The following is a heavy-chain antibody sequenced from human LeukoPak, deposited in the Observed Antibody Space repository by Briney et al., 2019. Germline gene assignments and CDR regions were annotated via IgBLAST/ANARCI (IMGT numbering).Heavy chain of an antibody. CDR1: GFTVGSDG. V-gene: IGHV3-30*03. Sequence: GRSLRLSCAASGFTVGSDGMHWVRQAPGKWLEWVAFISYDGSNKYYADSVKGRFTISRDNSKNTLYLKMNSLRAEDTAVYYCARTFLNEVRAFDIWGQGTMVTVSS. D-gene: IGHD3-10*01. J-gene: IGHJ3*02. CDR3: ARTFLNEVRAFDI. CDR2: ISYDGSNK.